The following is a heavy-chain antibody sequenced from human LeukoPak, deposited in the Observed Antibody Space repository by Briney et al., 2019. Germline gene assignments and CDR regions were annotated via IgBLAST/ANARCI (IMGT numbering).Heavy chain of an antibody. Sequence: PGGSLRLSCAASGFTFSSYAMSWVRQAPGKGLEWVSAISGSGGSTYYADSVKGRFTISRDNSKNTLYLQMNSLRAEDTAVYYCAKHMSNYDFWCGPWTYYGMDVWGQGTTVTVSS. CDR2: ISGSGGST. J-gene: IGHJ6*02. V-gene: IGHV3-23*01. CDR3: AKHMSNYDFWCGPWTYYGMDV. D-gene: IGHD3-3*01. CDR1: GFTFSSYA.